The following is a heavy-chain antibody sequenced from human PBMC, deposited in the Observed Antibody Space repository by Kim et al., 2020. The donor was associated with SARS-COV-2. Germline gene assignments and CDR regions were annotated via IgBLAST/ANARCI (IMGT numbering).Heavy chain of an antibody. J-gene: IGHJ3*02. Sequence: KYYVDSVKGRFTISRDNAKNSLYLQMNSLRAEDTAVYYCARDEKLDAFDIWGQGTMVTVSS. D-gene: IGHD1-7*01. CDR3: ARDEKLDAFDI. V-gene: IGHV3-7*03. CDR2: K.